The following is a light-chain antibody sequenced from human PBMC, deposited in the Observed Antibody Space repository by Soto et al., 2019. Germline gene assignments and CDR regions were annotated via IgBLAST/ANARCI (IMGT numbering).Light chain of an antibody. CDR3: KHYNNWPPWT. CDR2: GAS. CDR1: QSVSSN. J-gene: IGKJ1*01. Sequence: EIVMTQSPATLSVSPGERATLSCRASQSVSSNLAWYQQKPGQAPRLLIYGASTRANGIPARFSGSGSGTEFTLTISSLQSEDLAIYYCKHYNNWPPWTFGQGTKVEIK. V-gene: IGKV3-15*01.